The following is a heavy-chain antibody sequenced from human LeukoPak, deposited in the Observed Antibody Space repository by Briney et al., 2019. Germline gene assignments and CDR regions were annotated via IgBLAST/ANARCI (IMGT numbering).Heavy chain of an antibody. J-gene: IGHJ4*02. CDR3: ARGLDSYDSSGQFVY. D-gene: IGHD3-22*01. Sequence: SETLSLTCTVSGGSISSSSSYWGWIRQPPGKGLEWIGGIYYSGSTYFNPSLKSRVTIFVDTSKNQFSLKLSSVTAADTAVYYCARGLDSYDSSGQFVYWGQGTLVTVSS. CDR1: GGSISSSSSY. CDR2: IYYSGST. V-gene: IGHV4-39*01.